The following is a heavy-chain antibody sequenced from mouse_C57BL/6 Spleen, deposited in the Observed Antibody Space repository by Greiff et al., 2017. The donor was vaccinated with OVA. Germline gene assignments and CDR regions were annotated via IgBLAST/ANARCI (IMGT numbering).Heavy chain of an antibody. D-gene: IGHD2-5*01. CDR3: ARAYSNFYAMDY. Sequence: VQLQESGPGLVKPSQSLSLTCSVTGYSITSGYYWNWIRQFPGNKLEWMGYISYDGSNNYNPSLKNRISITRDTSKNQFFLKLNSVTTEDTATYYCARAYSNFYAMDYWGQGTSVTVSS. V-gene: IGHV3-6*01. J-gene: IGHJ4*01. CDR2: ISYDGSN. CDR1: GYSITSGYY.